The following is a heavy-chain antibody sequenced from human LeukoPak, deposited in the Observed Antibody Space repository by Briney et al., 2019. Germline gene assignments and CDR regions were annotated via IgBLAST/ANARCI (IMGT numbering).Heavy chain of an antibody. Sequence: GGSLRLSCAASGFTFTSYWMSWVRQAPGKGLVWVANIREDGSEKRYVDSVKGRFTISRDNAKKSLYLQMNSLRAEDTAVYYCARDEVGGPLLQWGQGTLVTVSS. CDR2: IREDGSEK. D-gene: IGHD2-15*01. V-gene: IGHV3-7*01. CDR3: ARDEVGGPLLQ. J-gene: IGHJ4*02. CDR1: GFTFTSYW.